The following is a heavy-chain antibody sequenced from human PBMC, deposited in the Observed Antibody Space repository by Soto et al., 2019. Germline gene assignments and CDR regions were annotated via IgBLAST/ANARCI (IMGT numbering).Heavy chain of an antibody. CDR1: GYSFAGYW. CDR2: IDPSDSQT. V-gene: IGHV5-10-1*01. Sequence: GESLKISCKGSGYSFAGYWITWVRQKPGKGLEWMGRIDPSDSQTYYSPSFRGHVTISATKSITTVFLQWSSLRASDTAMYYCARQIYDSDTGPNFQYYFDSWGQGTPVIVSS. D-gene: IGHD3-22*01. CDR3: ARQIYDSDTGPNFQYYFDS. J-gene: IGHJ4*02.